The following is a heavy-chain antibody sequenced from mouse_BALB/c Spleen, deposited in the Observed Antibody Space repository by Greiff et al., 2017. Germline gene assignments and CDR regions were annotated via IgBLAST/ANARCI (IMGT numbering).Heavy chain of an antibody. CDR1: GYTFTSYT. J-gene: IGHJ4*01. V-gene: IGHV1-4*02. CDR2: INPSSGYT. CDR3: ANYYGSSYAMDY. D-gene: IGHD1-1*01. Sequence: QVQLKESAAELARPGASVKMSCKASGYTFTSYTMHWVKQRPGQGLEWIGYINPSSGYTEYNQKFKDKTTLTADKSSSTAYMQLSSLTSEDSAVYYCANYYGSSYAMDYWGQGTSVTVSS.